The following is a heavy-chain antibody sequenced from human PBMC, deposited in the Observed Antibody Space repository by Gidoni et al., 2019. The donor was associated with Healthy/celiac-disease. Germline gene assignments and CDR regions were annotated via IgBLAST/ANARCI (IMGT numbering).Heavy chain of an antibody. CDR2: IYYSGST. D-gene: IGHD6-19*01. CDR1: GGSISSYY. J-gene: IGHJ4*02. Sequence: QVQLQESGPGLGKPSETLSLTCTVSGGSISSYYWSWIRQPPGKGLEWIGYIYYSGSTNYNPSLKSRVTISVDTSKNQFSLKLSSVTAADTAVYYCAREKYSSSFDYWGQGTLVTVSS. CDR3: AREKYSSSFDY. V-gene: IGHV4-59*01.